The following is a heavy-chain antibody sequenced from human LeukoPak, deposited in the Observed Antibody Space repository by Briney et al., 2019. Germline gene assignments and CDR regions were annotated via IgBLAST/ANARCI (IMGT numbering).Heavy chain of an antibody. D-gene: IGHD3-22*01. Sequence: KPSETLSLSCAVYGGSFSGYYWSWIRQPPGKGLEWVGYIYYSGSAYYNPSLRSRVTISVDMSKNQFSLKLSSVTAADTAVYYCARPYYYDSRIDPWGQGTLVTVSS. J-gene: IGHJ5*02. CDR3: ARPYYYDSRIDP. V-gene: IGHV4-34*01. CDR1: GGSFSGYY. CDR2: IYYSGSA.